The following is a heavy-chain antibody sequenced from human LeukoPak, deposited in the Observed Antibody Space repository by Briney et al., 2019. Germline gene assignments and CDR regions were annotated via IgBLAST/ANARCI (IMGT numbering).Heavy chain of an antibody. J-gene: IGHJ4*02. Sequence: GGSLRLSCAASGFTFSSYAMHWVRQAPGKGLEWVAVISYDGSNKYYADSVKGRFTISRDNSKNTLYLQMNSLRAEDTAVYYCARGFHCWQWLSDYWGQGTLVTVSS. CDR2: ISYDGSNK. CDR1: GFTFSSYA. V-gene: IGHV3-30-3*01. CDR3: ARGFHCWQWLSDY. D-gene: IGHD6-19*01.